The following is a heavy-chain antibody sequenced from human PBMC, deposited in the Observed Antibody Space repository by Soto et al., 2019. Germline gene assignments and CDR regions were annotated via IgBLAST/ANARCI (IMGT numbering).Heavy chain of an antibody. D-gene: IGHD4-17*01. Sequence: QMQLQQSGPGLVKPSGTLSLTCTVSGASVTLSNWWTWIRQSPGRGLEWIGQAYHSGSTNYNPSLETRVTISVDTSKNQFSLNLTSVTAADTAVYYCARATDDYGDAYDGWGQGTSVTVSS. CDR2: AYHSGST. J-gene: IGHJ3*01. CDR3: ARATDDYGDAYDG. CDR1: GASVTLSNW. V-gene: IGHV4-4*02.